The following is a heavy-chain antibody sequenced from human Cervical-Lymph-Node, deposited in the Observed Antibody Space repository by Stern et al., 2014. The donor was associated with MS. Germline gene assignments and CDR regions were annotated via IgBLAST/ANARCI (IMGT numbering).Heavy chain of an antibody. J-gene: IGHJ6*02. Sequence: EDQLVESGGGLVQPGGSLKLSCEVSGLSFRDAAVHWVRQASGKGLEWVGRIRGKAKNYATSYSASVKGRFILSRTDSQNTAFLLMNSLKREDTAVYYCSPASAIWGQGTAVTVSS. CDR1: GLSFRDAA. CDR2: IRGKAKNYAT. CDR3: SPASAI. V-gene: IGHV3-73*01.